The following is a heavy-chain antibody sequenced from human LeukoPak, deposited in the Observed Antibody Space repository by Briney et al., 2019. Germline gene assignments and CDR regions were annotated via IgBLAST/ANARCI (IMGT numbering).Heavy chain of an antibody. V-gene: IGHV3-74*01. Sequence: GSLRLSCAASGFTFSSYWMHWVRQAPGKGLVWVSRINSDGSSTSYADSVKGRFTISRDNTKNTLYLQMNSLRAEDTAVHYCASADYYDSSGLFDYWGQGTLVTVSS. J-gene: IGHJ4*02. CDR3: ASADYYDSSGLFDY. CDR1: GFTFSSYW. CDR2: INSDGSST. D-gene: IGHD3-22*01.